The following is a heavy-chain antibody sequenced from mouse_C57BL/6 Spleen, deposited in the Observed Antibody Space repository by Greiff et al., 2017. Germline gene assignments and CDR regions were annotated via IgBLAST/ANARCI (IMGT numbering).Heavy chain of an antibody. D-gene: IGHD2-13*01. V-gene: IGHV3-6*01. CDR1: GYSITSGYY. CDR3: ARDLTFFAY. Sequence: DVQLQESGPGLVKPSQSLSLTCSVTGYSITSGYYWNWIRQFPGNKLEWMGYISYDGSNNYNPSLKNRISITRDTSKNQFFLKLNSVTTEDTATYYCARDLTFFAYWGQGTLVTVSA. J-gene: IGHJ3*01. CDR2: ISYDGSN.